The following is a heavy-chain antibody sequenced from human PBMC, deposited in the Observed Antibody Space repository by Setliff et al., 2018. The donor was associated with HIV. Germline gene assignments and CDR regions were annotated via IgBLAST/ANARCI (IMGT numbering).Heavy chain of an antibody. CDR1: GYTFTNYV. J-gene: IGHJ6*03. CDR3: ARGGRFSAPGRDIWYYYYYMDV. D-gene: IGHD3-9*01. Sequence: ASVKVSCKASGYTFTNYVMHWVRQAPGQSLEWMGWINAGNGNTKYSQNFQGRVTLTRDTSASTVYMELSGLRSEDTAVYYCARGGRFSAPGRDIWYYYYYMDVWGKGTTVTVSS. V-gene: IGHV1-3*01. CDR2: INAGNGNT.